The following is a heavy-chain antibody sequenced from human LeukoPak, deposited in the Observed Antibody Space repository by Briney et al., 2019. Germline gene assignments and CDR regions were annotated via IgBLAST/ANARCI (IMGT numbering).Heavy chain of an antibody. V-gene: IGHV5-51*03. Sequence: GAALKISCKGSGYSFTSYWIGWLRQMPGKGLEWLGIIYPGDSDTRYRPSFQGQVTISADKSISTAYLQWSSLKASDTAMYYCATSTNYYDSRGYHYFDYWGRGTLVTVSS. J-gene: IGHJ4*02. CDR3: ATSTNYYDSRGYHYFDY. CDR2: IYPGDSDT. D-gene: IGHD3-22*01. CDR1: GYSFTSYW.